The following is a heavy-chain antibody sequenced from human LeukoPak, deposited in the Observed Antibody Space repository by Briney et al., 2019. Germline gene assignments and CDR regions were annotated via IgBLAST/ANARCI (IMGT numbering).Heavy chain of an antibody. CDR3: ARSSPPYTLGTPEVAFDI. J-gene: IGHJ3*02. V-gene: IGHV4-38-2*01. Sequence: SETLSLTCAVSGYSISSGYYWGWIREPPGKGLEWIGSIYHSGSTYYNPSLKSRVTISVDTSKNQFSLKLSSVTAADTAVYYCARSSPPYTLGTPEVAFDIWGQGTMVTVSS. D-gene: IGHD4-23*01. CDR2: IYHSGST. CDR1: GYSISSGYY.